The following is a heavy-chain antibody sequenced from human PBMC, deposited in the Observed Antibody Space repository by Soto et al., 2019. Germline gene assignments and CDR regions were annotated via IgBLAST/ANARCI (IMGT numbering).Heavy chain of an antibody. D-gene: IGHD4-17*01. J-gene: IGHJ6*02. CDR3: AREGFDYGDQGGMDV. Sequence: QVQLVESGGGVVQPGRSLRLSCAASGFTFSSYGMHWVRQAPGKGLEWVAVIWYDGSNKYYADSVKGRFTISRDNSKNRLYLQMNSLRAEDTAVYYCAREGFDYGDQGGMDVWGQGTTVTVSS. CDR2: IWYDGSNK. CDR1: GFTFSSYG. V-gene: IGHV3-33*01.